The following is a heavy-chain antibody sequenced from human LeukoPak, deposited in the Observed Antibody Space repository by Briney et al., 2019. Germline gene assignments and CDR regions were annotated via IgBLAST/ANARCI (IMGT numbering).Heavy chain of an antibody. CDR3: ARDVGGSLDY. CDR1: GFTFITYW. Sequence: PGGSLRLSCAASGFTFITYWMAWVRQAPGKGLEWVANIKGDESAKHQADSVKGRFTISRDNAQNSVYLHMRSLRGEDTAVYYCARDVGGSLDYWGQGTLVTVSS. V-gene: IGHV3-7*01. CDR2: IKGDESAK. J-gene: IGHJ4*02. D-gene: IGHD1-26*01.